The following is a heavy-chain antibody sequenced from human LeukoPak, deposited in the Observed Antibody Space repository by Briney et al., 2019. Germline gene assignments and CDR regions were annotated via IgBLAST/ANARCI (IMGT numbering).Heavy chain of an antibody. J-gene: IGHJ4*02. CDR1: GFTFEDYG. V-gene: IGHV3-20*04. Sequence: GGALRLSCAASGFTFEDYGMNWVRQAPGKGLEWVSGINWNGGGTGYADSVKGRFTISRDNAKNSLYLQMNSLRAEDTALYYCARRRGVIVVVGPFDLWGQGTLASVSS. CDR3: ARRRGVIVVVGPFDL. D-gene: IGHD3-22*01. CDR2: INWNGGGT.